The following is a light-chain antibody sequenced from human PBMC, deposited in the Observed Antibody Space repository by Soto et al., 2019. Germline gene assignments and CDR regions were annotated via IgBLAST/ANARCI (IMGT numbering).Light chain of an antibody. CDR2: AAS. CDR3: QQSYSGPLT. Sequence: DIQMTQSPSSLSASVGDRFTITCRASQSISSYLNWDQQKPGKAPKVLIYAASSLQSGVPSRFSGIGSGTDFTLSISSLQPEDFATYYCQQSYSGPLTFGGGTKVDIK. V-gene: IGKV1-39*01. CDR1: QSISSY. J-gene: IGKJ4*01.